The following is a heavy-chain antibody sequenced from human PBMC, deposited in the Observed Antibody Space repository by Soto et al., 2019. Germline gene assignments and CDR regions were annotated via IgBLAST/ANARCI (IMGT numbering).Heavy chain of an antibody. J-gene: IGHJ4*01. V-gene: IGHV4-31*03. Sequence: SETLSLTCTVSGGSISSGGYYWSWIRQHPGKGLEWIGYIYYSGSTYYNPSLKSRVTISVDTSKNQFSLKLSSVTAADTAVYYWSRLSYVDTAMVKDFWGQGTRFTGSS. CDR2: IYYSGST. CDR1: GGSISSGGYY. D-gene: IGHD5-18*01. CDR3: SRLSYVDTAMVKDF.